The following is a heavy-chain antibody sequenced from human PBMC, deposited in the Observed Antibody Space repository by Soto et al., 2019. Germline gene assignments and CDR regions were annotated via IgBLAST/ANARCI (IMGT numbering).Heavy chain of an antibody. Sequence: EVQLVESGGGLVQPGGSLRLSCAASGFTFSSYEMNWVRQAPGKGLEWVSYISSSGSTIYYADSVKGRFTISRDNAKNSLYLQMNSLRAEDTAVYYCARDRGIAAAGRRGFDPWGQGTLVTVSS. CDR3: ARDRGIAAAGRRGFDP. CDR2: ISSSGSTI. CDR1: GFTFSSYE. V-gene: IGHV3-48*03. D-gene: IGHD6-13*01. J-gene: IGHJ5*02.